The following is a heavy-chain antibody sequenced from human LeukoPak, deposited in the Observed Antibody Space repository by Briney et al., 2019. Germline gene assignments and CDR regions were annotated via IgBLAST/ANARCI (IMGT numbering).Heavy chain of an antibody. D-gene: IGHD2-15*01. V-gene: IGHV3-33*01. CDR3: ARDILRYCSGGSCYSGY. J-gene: IGHJ4*02. CDR1: GFTFSSYG. Sequence: HPGGSLRLSCAASGFTFSSYGMPWVRQAPGKGLEWVAVIWYDGSNKYYADSVKGRFTISRDNSKNTLYLQMNSLRAEDTAVYYCARDILRYCSGGSCYSGYWGQGTLVTVSS. CDR2: IWYDGSNK.